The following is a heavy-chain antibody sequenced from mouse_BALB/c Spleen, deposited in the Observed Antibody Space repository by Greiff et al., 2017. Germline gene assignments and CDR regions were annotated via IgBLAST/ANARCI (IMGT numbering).Heavy chain of an antibody. J-gene: IGHJ4*01. V-gene: IGHV3-6*02. Sequence: EVQRVESGPGLVKPSQSLSLTCSVTGYSITSGYYWNWIRQFPGNKLEWMGYISYDGSNNYNPSLKNRISITRDTSKNQFFLKLNSVTTEDTATYYCAIYYDYDEAMDYWGQGTSVTVSS. CDR2: ISYDGSN. CDR3: AIYYDYDEAMDY. D-gene: IGHD2-4*01. CDR1: GYSITSGYY.